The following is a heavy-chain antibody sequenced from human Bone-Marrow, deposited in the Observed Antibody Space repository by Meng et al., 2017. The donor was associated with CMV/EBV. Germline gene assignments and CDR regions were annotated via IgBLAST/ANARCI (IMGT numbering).Heavy chain of an antibody. CDR1: GGTFSSYA. V-gene: IGHV1-69*05. CDR2: IIPIFGTA. CDR3: ARDPDCSSTNCYTSSYGMGV. D-gene: IGHD2-2*02. J-gene: IGHJ6*02. Sequence: SVKVSCKASGGTFSSYAISWVRQAPGQGLEWMGGIIPIFGTANYAQKFQGRVTITTDESTSTAYLELRSLRSDDTAVYYCARDPDCSSTNCYTSSYGMGVWGQGNTVTLSS.